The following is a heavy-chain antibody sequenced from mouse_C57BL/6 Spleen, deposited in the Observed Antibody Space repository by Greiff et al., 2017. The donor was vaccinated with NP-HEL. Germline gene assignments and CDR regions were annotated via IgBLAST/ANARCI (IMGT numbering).Heavy chain of an antibody. V-gene: IGHV1-53*01. Sequence: QVQLQQPGTELVKPGASVKLSCKASGYTFTSYWMHWVKQRPGQGLEWIGNINPSNGGTNYNEKFKSKATLTVDKSSSTAYMQLSSLTSEDSAVYYCARSIPYYYGSSYAMDYWGQGTSVTVSS. J-gene: IGHJ4*01. CDR2: INPSNGGT. CDR1: GYTFTSYW. D-gene: IGHD1-1*01. CDR3: ARSIPYYYGSSYAMDY.